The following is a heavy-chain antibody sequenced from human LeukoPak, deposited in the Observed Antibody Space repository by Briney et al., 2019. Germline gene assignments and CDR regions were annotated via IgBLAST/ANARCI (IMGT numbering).Heavy chain of an antibody. CDR1: GFTFSSYA. CDR3: AKELENVAAAGTDY. CDR2: VSGNDGST. J-gene: IGHJ4*02. Sequence: AGGSLRLSCAASGFTFSSYAMRWVRQAPGKGLEWDSSVSGNDGSTYYPPYVQGRFTISRDNSKNTLYLPTNNLRAEDTAVYYCAKELENVAAAGTDYWRQGTLVTDSS. D-gene: IGHD6-13*01. V-gene: IGHV3-23*01.